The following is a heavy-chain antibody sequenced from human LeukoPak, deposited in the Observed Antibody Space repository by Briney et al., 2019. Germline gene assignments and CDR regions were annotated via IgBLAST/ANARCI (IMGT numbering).Heavy chain of an antibody. Sequence: PGGSLRLSCAASGFTFSSYDMHWVRQAPGKGLEWVAVISHDGSNKYYADSVKGRFTISRDNSKNTLYLQMNSLRAEDTAVYYCARAMYSSSWCFDYWGQGTLVTVSS. CDR2: ISHDGSNK. V-gene: IGHV3-30*19. CDR1: GFTFSSYD. D-gene: IGHD6-13*01. CDR3: ARAMYSSSWCFDY. J-gene: IGHJ4*02.